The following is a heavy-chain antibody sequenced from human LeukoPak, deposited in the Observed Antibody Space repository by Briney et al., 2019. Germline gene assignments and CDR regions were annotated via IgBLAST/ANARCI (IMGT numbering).Heavy chain of an antibody. Sequence: GGSLRLSCAASGFTFSSYSMNWVRQAPGKGLEWVSSISSSSSYIYYADSVKGRFTISRDNAKNSLYLQMNSLRAEDTAVYYCASLPTAASYMDVWGKGTTVTVSS. V-gene: IGHV3-21*01. D-gene: IGHD6-25*01. J-gene: IGHJ6*03. CDR1: GFTFSSYS. CDR2: ISSSSSYI. CDR3: ASLPTAASYMDV.